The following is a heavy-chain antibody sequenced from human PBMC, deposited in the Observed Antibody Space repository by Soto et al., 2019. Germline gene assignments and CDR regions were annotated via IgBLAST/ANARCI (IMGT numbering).Heavy chain of an antibody. V-gene: IGHV1-18*01. Sequence: ASVKVSCKASGYTFTDYGIDWVRQAPGQGLEWMGWISAYTGNTNYAQKLQGRVTMTTDTSTSTAYTELRSLGSDDTAVYYCARGEVSLEGPYAWLAPWGRGTLVTVSS. D-gene: IGHD1-1*01. J-gene: IGHJ5*02. CDR2: ISAYTGNT. CDR1: GYTFTDYG. CDR3: ARGEVSLEGPYAWLAP.